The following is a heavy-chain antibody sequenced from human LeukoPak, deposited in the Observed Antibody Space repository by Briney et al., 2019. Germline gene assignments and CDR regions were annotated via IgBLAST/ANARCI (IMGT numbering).Heavy chain of an antibody. CDR1: GFTFSSYS. CDR3: ARDSGGSSWYGTHDY. D-gene: IGHD6-13*01. J-gene: IGHJ4*02. V-gene: IGHV3-21*01. CDR2: ISSSSSYI. Sequence: PEGSLRLSCAASGFTFSSYSMNWVRQAPGKGLEWISSISSSSSYIYYADSVKGRFTISRDNAKNSLYLQMNSLRAEDTAVYYCARDSGGSSWYGTHDYWGQGTLVTVSS.